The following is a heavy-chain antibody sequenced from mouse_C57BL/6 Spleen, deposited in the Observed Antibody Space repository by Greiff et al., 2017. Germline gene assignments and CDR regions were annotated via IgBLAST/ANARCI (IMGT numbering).Heavy chain of an antibody. CDR3: VGHGLGRGAMDY. D-gene: IGHD4-1*01. CDR2: IRSKSNNYAT. V-gene: IGHV10-1*01. J-gene: IGHJ4*01. Sequence: EVMLVESGGGLVQPKGSLKLSCAASGFSFNTYAMNWVRQAPGKGLEWVARIRSKSNNYATYYADSVKDRFTISRDDSESMLYLQMNNLTTEDTAMYYCVGHGLGRGAMDYWGQGTSVTVSS. CDR1: GFSFNTYA.